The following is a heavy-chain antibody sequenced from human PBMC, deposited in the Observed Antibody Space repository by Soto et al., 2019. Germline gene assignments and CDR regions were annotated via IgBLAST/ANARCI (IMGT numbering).Heavy chain of an antibody. J-gene: IGHJ2*01. CDR2: IYYSGST. Sequence: QVQLQESGPGLVKPSETLSLTCTVSGGSISSYYWSWIRQPPGKGLEWIGYIYYSGSTNYNPSLKCRVTISGDTSKNQSSLKLSSVTAADTAVYYCARFNWYFALWGRGTLVTVSS. CDR1: GGSISSYY. CDR3: ARFNWYFAL. V-gene: IGHV4-59*08.